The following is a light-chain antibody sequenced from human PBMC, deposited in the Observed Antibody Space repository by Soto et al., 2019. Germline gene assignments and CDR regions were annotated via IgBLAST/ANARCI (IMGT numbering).Light chain of an antibody. CDR1: YSVRSN. J-gene: IGKJ5*01. CDR3: HPYGSSPPIP. Sequence: SLGAPSIKQGERATLSCRVCYSVRSNLAWYHHRPGLSPRLLFYGASTRATGIPARFSGSGSGTEFTLTISSLQSEDFAIYFCHPYGSSPPIPFGQVTRPEIK. V-gene: IGKV3-15*01. CDR2: GAS.